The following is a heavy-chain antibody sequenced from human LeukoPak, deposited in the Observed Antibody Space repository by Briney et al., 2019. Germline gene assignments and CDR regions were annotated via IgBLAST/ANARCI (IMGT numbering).Heavy chain of an antibody. Sequence: PGGSLRLSCAASGFIFSSYGMHWVRQAPGKGLEWVAFIRYDGSNKYYADSVKGRFTISRDNSKNTLYLQMNSLRAEDTAVYYCAKDRGGVCCYYMDLWGKGATVTIS. CDR1: GFIFSSYG. CDR3: AKDRGGVCCYYMDL. J-gene: IGHJ6*03. V-gene: IGHV3-30*02. D-gene: IGHD2-8*01. CDR2: IRYDGSNK.